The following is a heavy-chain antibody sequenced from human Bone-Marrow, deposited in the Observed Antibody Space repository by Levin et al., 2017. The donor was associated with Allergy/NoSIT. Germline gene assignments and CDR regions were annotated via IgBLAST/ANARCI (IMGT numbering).Heavy chain of an antibody. J-gene: IGHJ5*02. CDR2: IWFDGSKT. CDR3: AREGGDFNWLDP. Sequence: LSLTCVASGFTRAGMHWVRQAPGKGLEWVAVIWFDGSKTYYGDSVKGRFTISRDDSENAVYLQMNSLRVEDTAIYYCAREGGDFNWLDPWGQGTLVTVSS. D-gene: IGHD4-17*01. CDR1: GFTRAG. V-gene: IGHV3-33*01.